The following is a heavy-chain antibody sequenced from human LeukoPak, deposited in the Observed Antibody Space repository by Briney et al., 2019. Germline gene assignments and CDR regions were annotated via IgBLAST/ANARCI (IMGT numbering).Heavy chain of an antibody. V-gene: IGHV1-24*01. Sequence: ASVKVSCKVSGYTLTELSMHWVRQAPGKGLEWMGGFDPEDGETIYAQKFQGRVTMTEDTSTDTAYMELSSLRSEDTAVYYCAMNRITMVRGVTGKNWFDPWGQGTLVTVSS. CDR1: GYTLTELS. D-gene: IGHD3-10*01. J-gene: IGHJ5*02. CDR3: AMNRITMVRGVTGKNWFDP. CDR2: FDPEDGET.